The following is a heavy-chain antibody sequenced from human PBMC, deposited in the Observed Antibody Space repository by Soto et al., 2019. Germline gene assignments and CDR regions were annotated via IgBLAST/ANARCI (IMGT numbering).Heavy chain of an antibody. D-gene: IGHD6-13*01. CDR3: ARGDSNSWSDY. CDR1: GFTFRTYA. Sequence: QPGGSLRLSCAASGFTFRTYAMDWVRQAPGKGLEWVAVISYDGTNKYYADSVKGRFTISRDNSKNTLSLQMNSLRPEDTAVYYCARGDSNSWSDYWGQGTLVTVSS. J-gene: IGHJ4*02. CDR2: ISYDGTNK. V-gene: IGHV3-30*01.